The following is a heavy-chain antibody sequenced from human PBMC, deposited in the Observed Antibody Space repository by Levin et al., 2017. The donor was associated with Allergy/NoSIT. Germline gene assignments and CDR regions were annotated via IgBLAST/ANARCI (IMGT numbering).Heavy chain of an antibody. J-gene: IGHJ4*02. CDR3: ASSPHGYTYDFDN. CDR1: GGSFSDYY. D-gene: IGHD5-18*01. Sequence: SETLSLTCAVYGGSFSDYYWSWNRQLPGKGLEWIGEIDHSGSTSYNPSLKSRVTISVDTSKNQSSLKLRSVTAADTAVYYCASSPHGYTYDFDNWGRGTLVTVSS. V-gene: IGHV4-34*01. CDR2: IDHSGST.